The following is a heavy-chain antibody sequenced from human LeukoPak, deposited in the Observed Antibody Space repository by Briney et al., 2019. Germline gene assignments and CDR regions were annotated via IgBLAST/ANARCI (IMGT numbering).Heavy chain of an antibody. Sequence: SETLSLTCAVYGGSFSGYYWSWIRQPPGKGLEWIGEINHSGSTNYNPSLKSRVTVSADTSKNQFSLKLSSVTAADTAVYYCARSADRSVGYSSGDAFDIWGQGTMVTVSS. D-gene: IGHD6-19*01. J-gene: IGHJ3*02. CDR2: INHSGST. V-gene: IGHV4-34*01. CDR1: GGSFSGYY. CDR3: ARSADRSVGYSSGDAFDI.